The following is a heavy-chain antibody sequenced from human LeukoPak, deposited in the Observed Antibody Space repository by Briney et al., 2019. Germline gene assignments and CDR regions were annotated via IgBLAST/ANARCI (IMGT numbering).Heavy chain of an antibody. CDR3: ARDSETYYYDSSGYY. CDR1: GFTFDDYA. J-gene: IGHJ4*02. Sequence: PGGSLRLSCAASGFTFDDYAMHWVRQAPEKGLEWVSGISWNSGSIGYADSVKGRFTISRDNAKNSLYLQMNSLRVEDTAVYYCARDSETYYYDSSGYYRGQGTLVTVSS. D-gene: IGHD3-22*01. V-gene: IGHV3-9*01. CDR2: ISWNSGSI.